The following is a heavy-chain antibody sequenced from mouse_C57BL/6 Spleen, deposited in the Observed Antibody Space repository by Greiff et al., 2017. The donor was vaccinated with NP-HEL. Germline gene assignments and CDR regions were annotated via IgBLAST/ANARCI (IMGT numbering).Heavy chain of an antibody. CDR3: ALWDEDWYFDV. D-gene: IGHD4-1*01. Sequence: VKLMESGAELARPGASVKMSCKASGYTFTSYTMHWVKQRPGQGLEWIGYINPSSGYTKYNQKFKDKATLTADKSSSTAYMQLSSLTSEDSAVYYCALWDEDWYFDVWGTGTTVTVSS. J-gene: IGHJ1*03. V-gene: IGHV1-4*01. CDR2: INPSSGYT. CDR1: GYTFTSYT.